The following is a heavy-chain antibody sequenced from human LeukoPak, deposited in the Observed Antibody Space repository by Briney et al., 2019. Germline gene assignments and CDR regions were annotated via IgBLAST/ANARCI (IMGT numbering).Heavy chain of an antibody. J-gene: IGHJ4*02. CDR2: ISYDGSNK. Sequence: GGSLRLSCAASGFTFSSYGMHWVRQAPGKGLEWAAVISYDGSNKYYADSVKGRFTISRDNSKNTLYLQMNSLRAEDTAVYYCAKLTGKGARYFDYWGQGTLVTVSS. CDR1: GFTFSSYG. D-gene: IGHD1-20*01. CDR3: AKLTGKGARYFDY. V-gene: IGHV3-30*18.